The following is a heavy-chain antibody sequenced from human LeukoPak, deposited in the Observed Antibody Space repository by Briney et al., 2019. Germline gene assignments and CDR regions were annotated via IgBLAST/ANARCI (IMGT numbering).Heavy chain of an antibody. CDR2: ISYDGSNK. D-gene: IGHD3-10*01. V-gene: IGHV3-30*04. Sequence: PGGSLRLSCAASGFTFSSYAMHWVRQAPGKGLEWVAVISYDGSNKYYADSVKGRFTISRDNSKNTLYLQMNSLRAEDTAVYYCARPPVKAGYGSGSGLGYWGQGTLVTVSS. J-gene: IGHJ4*02. CDR1: GFTFSSYA. CDR3: ARPPVKAGYGSGSGLGY.